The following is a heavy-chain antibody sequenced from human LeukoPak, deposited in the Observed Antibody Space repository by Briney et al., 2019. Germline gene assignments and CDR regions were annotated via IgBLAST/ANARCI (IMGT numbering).Heavy chain of an antibody. CDR1: GFTFSSYA. CDR2: ISSSSSYI. D-gene: IGHD3-9*01. CDR3: ARGRYFDYDY. Sequence: GGSLRLSCAASGFTFSSYAMSWVRQAPGKGLEWVSSISSSSSYIYYADSVKGRFTISRDNAKNSLYLQMKSLRAEDTAVYYCARGRYFDYDYWGQGTLVTVSS. J-gene: IGHJ4*02. V-gene: IGHV3-21*01.